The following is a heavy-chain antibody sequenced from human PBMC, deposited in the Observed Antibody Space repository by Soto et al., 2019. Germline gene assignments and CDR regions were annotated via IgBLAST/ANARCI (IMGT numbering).Heavy chain of an antibody. CDR1: GGSISSSSYY. V-gene: IGHV4-39*01. CDR3: ARRAPLDRWLVAGYFDGYFDY. Sequence: SETLSLTCTVSGGSISSSSYYWGWIRQPPGKGLEWIGSIYYSGSTYYNPSLKSRVTISVDTSKNQFSLKLSSVTAADTAVYYCARRAPLDRWLVAGYFDGYFDYWGQGTLVTVSS. J-gene: IGHJ4*02. D-gene: IGHD6-19*01. CDR2: IYYSGST.